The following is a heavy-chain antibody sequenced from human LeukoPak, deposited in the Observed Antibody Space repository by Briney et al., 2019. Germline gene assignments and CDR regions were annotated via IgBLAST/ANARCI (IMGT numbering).Heavy chain of an antibody. CDR3: AKARHYYDSSGYHAYFDY. J-gene: IGHJ4*02. V-gene: IGHV3-23*01. Sequence: GGSLRLSCAASGFTFSSYAMSWVRQAPGKGLEWVSAISGSGGSTYYADSVKGRFTISRDNSKNTLYLQMNSLRAEDTAVYYCAKARHYYDSSGYHAYFDYWGQGTLVTVSS. D-gene: IGHD3-22*01. CDR2: ISGSGGST. CDR1: GFTFSSYA.